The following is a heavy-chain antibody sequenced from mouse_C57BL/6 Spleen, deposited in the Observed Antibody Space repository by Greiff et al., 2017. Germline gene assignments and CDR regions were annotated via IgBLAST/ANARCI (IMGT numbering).Heavy chain of an antibody. CDR3: ARGRTTVPYNCAMDD. J-gene: IGHJ4*01. V-gene: IGHV1-72*01. D-gene: IGHD1-1*01. Sequence: QQSCKASGYTFTSYWMHWVKQRPGRGLEWIGRIDPNSGGTKYNEKFKSKATLTVDKPSSTAYMQLSSLTSEDSAVYYCARGRTTVPYNCAMDDWGRGTSVTVSS. CDR1: GYTFTSYW. CDR2: IDPNSGGT.